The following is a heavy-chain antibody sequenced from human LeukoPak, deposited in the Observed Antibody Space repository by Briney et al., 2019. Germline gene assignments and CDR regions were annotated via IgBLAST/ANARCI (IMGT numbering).Heavy chain of an antibody. Sequence: SGPTLVNPTQTLTLTCTFAGFSLSTSGMCVSWIRQPPGQALAWLALIDWDDDKYYSTPLKTRLTISKDTAKNQVVLTMTNMDPVDTATYYCARHYYYYYGMDVWGKGTTVTVSS. CDR3: ARHYYYYYGMDV. CDR2: IDWDDDK. CDR1: GFSLSTSGMC. V-gene: IGHV2-70*01. J-gene: IGHJ6*04.